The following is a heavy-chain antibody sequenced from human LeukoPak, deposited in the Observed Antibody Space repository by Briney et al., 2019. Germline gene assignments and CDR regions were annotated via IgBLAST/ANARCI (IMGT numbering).Heavy chain of an antibody. V-gene: IGHV3-7*01. J-gene: IGHJ4*02. CDR2: INVDGSME. Sequence: GRSLRLSCAASGFTFSSYWMHWVRQAPGKGLEWVAKINVDGSMEHYVDSVKGRFTISRDNAKNSLYLQMNNLGVEDTALYYCATDYLAYWGQGTLVTVSS. CDR3: ATDYLAY. CDR1: GFTFSSYW.